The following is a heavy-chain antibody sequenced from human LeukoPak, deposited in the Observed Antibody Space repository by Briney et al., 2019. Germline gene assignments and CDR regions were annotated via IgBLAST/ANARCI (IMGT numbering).Heavy chain of an antibody. V-gene: IGHV4-30-2*01. CDR3: ARGSPLHGY. Sequence: SETLSLTCTVSGGSISSGGYYWSWIRQPPGKGLEWIGYIYHSGSTYYNPSLKSRVTISVDRSKNQFSLKLSSVTAADTAVYYCARGSPLHGYWGQGTLVIVSS. J-gene: IGHJ4*02. CDR2: IYHSGST. CDR1: GGSISSGGYY.